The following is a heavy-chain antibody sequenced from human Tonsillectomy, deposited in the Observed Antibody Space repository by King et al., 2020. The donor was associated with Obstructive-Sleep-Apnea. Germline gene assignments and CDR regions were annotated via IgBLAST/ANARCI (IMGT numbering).Heavy chain of an antibody. J-gene: IGHJ5*02. D-gene: IGHD1-26*01. V-gene: IGHV3-7*01. CDR1: GFSFSSFW. CDR2: IKQDGSEK. Sequence: QLVQSGGGLVQPGGSLRLSCAASGFSFSSFWMSWVRQAPGKGLEWVATIKQDGSEKYFVDSVMGPFTISRDNAKNSLYLQINSLRAEDTAVYYCARDIGSFDPWGQGTLVTVSS. CDR3: ARDIGSFDP.